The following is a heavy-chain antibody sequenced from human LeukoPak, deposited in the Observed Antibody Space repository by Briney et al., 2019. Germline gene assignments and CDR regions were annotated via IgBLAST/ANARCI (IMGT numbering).Heavy chain of an antibody. CDR1: GYTFTSYA. CDR3: AREEYSNSWYAALSYMDV. J-gene: IGHJ6*03. CDR2: INTNTGNP. D-gene: IGHD6-13*01. Sequence: ASVKVSCKASGYTFTSYAMNWVRQAPGQGLEWMGWINTNTGNPTYAQGFTGRFVFSLDTSVSTAYLQISSLKAEDTTVYYCAREEYSNSWYAALSYMDVWGKGTTVTVSS. V-gene: IGHV7-4-1*02.